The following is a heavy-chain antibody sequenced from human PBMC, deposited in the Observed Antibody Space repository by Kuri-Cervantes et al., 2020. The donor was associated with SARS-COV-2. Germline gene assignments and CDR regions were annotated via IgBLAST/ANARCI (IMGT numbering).Heavy chain of an antibody. CDR3: ARHTSTGWFDP. Sequence: LRLSCTVSGGSISSSSYYWGWIRQPPGKGLEWIGSIYFSGSTYYNPSLKSRVTISVDTSKNQFSLKLSSVTAADTAVYYCARHTSTGWFDPWGQGTLVTVSS. CDR1: GGSISSSSYY. D-gene: IGHD3-10*01. V-gene: IGHV4-39*01. CDR2: IYFSGST. J-gene: IGHJ5*02.